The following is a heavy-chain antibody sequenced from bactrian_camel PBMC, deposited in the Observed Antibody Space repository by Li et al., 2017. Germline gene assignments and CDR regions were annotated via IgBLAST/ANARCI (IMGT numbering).Heavy chain of an antibody. D-gene: IGHD2*01. Sequence: VQLVESGGGSVQAGGSLRLSCSLAGYTFNTYCMAWFRQAPGKEREWLANIDPAGRTFHADFVKGRFTISKDDGNNTLWLRMTSLEPEDTATYFCAATTRYAGSWFDRSKWLYWGQGTQVTVS. V-gene: IGHV3S67*01. CDR2: IDPAGRT. J-gene: IGHJ4*01. CDR1: GYTFNTYC. CDR3: AATTRYAGSWFDRSKWLY.